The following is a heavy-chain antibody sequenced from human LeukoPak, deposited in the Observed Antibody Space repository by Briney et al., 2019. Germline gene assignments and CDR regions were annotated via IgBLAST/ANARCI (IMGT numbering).Heavy chain of an antibody. V-gene: IGHV4-39*07. D-gene: IGHD2-21*02. CDR1: GGSISSSSYY. Sequence: PSETLSLTCTVSGGSISSSSYYWGWIRQPPGKGLEWIGSIYYSGSTYYNPSLKSRVTISGDTSKNQFSLRVRSVTAADTAVYYCVGRAVVTAIPGLNYFQHWGQGTLVTVSS. CDR2: IYYSGST. J-gene: IGHJ1*01. CDR3: VGRAVVTAIPGLNYFQH.